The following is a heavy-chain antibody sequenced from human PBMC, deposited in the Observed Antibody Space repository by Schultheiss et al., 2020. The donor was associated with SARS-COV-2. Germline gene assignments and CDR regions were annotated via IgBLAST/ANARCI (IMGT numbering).Heavy chain of an antibody. V-gene: IGHV1-69*04. Sequence: VMVSCKASGGTFSSYAISWVRQAPGQGLEWMGRIIPILGIANYAQKFQGRVTITADKSTSTAYMELRSLRSDDTAVYYCARAARAAFDYWGQGTLVTVSS. CDR3: ARAARAAFDY. CDR1: GGTFSSYA. D-gene: IGHD2-15*01. CDR2: IIPILGIA. J-gene: IGHJ4*02.